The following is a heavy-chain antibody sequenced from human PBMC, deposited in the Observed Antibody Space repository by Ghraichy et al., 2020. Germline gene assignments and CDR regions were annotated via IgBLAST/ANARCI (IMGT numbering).Heavy chain of an antibody. J-gene: IGHJ4*02. CDR3: ARGKRGYSYGSYYFDY. CDR2: IDHSGST. V-gene: IGHV4-34*01. D-gene: IGHD5-18*01. Sequence: WSGSGQRAGKGLEWSGEIDHSGSTNYNPSLKSRVTISVDTSKNQFALKLSSVTAADTAVYYCARGKRGYSYGSYYFDYWGQGTLVTVSS.